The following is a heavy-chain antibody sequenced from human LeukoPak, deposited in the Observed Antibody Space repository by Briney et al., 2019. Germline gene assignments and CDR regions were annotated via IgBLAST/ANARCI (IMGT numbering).Heavy chain of an antibody. CDR2: ISYSGSTI. J-gene: IGHJ4*02. V-gene: IGHV3-48*03. D-gene: IGHD2-2*01. CDR3: ARSLAP. Sequence: GGSLRLSCVASGFTFSSYDMNWVRQAPGKGLEWVSYISYSGSTIYYADSVKGRFTISRDNAKNSLYLQMNSLRDEDTAVYYCARSLAPGGQGTLVAVSS. CDR1: GFTFSSYD.